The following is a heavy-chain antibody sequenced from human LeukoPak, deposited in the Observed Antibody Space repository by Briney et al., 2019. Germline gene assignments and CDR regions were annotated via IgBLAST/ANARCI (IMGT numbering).Heavy chain of an antibody. CDR2: IYYSGST. J-gene: IGHJ3*02. D-gene: IGHD4-17*01. CDR1: GGSISSYY. Sequence: SETLSLICTVSGGSISSYYWSWIRQPPGKGLEWIGYIYYSGSTNYNPSLKSRVTISVDTSKNQFSLKLSSVTAADTAVYYCASHGHDYGDYAFDIWGQGTMVTVSS. V-gene: IGHV4-59*01. CDR3: ASHGHDYGDYAFDI.